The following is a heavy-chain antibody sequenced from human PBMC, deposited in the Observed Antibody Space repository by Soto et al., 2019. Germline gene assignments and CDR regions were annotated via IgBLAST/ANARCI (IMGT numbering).Heavy chain of an antibody. J-gene: IGHJ5*02. CDR2: IYYSGST. V-gene: IGHV4-30-4*01. D-gene: IGHD2-15*01. CDR3: ARGSKWDCSGGSCAWFDP. Sequence: QVQLQESGPGLVKPSQTLSLTCTVSGGSITSGDYYWSWIRQPPGKGLEWIGNIYYSGSTYYNPSLKSRVTISVDTSKNQFSLKLSSVTAADTAVYYCARGSKWDCSGGSCAWFDPWGQGTLVTVSS. CDR1: GGSITSGDYY.